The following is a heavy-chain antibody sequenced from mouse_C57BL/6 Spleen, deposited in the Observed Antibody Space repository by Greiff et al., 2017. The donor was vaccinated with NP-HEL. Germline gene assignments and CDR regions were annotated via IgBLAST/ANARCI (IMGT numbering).Heavy chain of an antibody. Sequence: QVQLQQSGPELVKPGASVKLSCKASGYTFTSYDINWVKQRPGQGLEWIGWIYPRDGSTKYNEKFKGKATLTVDTSSSTAYMELHSLTSEDSAVYFCAREVDGYSGSWFAYWGQGTLVTVSA. CDR2: IYPRDGST. CDR3: AREVDGYSGSWFAY. V-gene: IGHV1-85*01. CDR1: GYTFTSYD. D-gene: IGHD2-3*01. J-gene: IGHJ3*01.